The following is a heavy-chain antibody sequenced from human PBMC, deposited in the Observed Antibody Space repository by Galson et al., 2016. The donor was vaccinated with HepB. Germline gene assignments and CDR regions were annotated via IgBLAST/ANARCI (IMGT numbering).Heavy chain of an antibody. CDR3: AGVGYCTNGVCFRYY. J-gene: IGHJ4*02. Sequence: ETLSLTCAVYGGSLSGNYWSWIRQPPGKGLEWIGEINHSGSTNYNPSLKSRVTISVDTSKNQFSLKLSSVTAADTAVYYCAGVGYCTNGVCFRYYWGQGTLVTVSS. V-gene: IGHV4-34*01. CDR2: INHSGST. CDR1: GGSLSGNY. D-gene: IGHD2-8*01.